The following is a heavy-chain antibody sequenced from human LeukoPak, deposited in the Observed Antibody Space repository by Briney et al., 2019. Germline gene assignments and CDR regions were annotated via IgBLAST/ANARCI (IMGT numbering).Heavy chain of an antibody. CDR2: INHSGST. D-gene: IGHD3-10*01. J-gene: IGHJ5*02. V-gene: IGHV4-34*01. CDR1: GGSFSGYY. CDR3: ASPLLWFGDSA. Sequence: SETLSLTCAVYGGSFSGYYWSWIRQPPGKGLEWIGEINHSGSTNYNPSLKSRVTISVDTSKNQFSLKLSSVTAADTAVYYCASPLLWFGDSAWGQGAVVTVSS.